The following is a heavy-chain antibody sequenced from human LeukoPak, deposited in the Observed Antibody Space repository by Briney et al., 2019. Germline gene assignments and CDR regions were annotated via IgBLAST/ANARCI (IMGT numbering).Heavy chain of an antibody. CDR3: ARPDYYDSSGYYVDNY. CDR2: INPSGGST. D-gene: IGHD3-22*01. V-gene: IGHV1-46*01. CDR1: GYTFTSYY. J-gene: IGHJ4*02. Sequence: GASVKVSCKASGYTFTSYYMHWVRQAPGQGLEWMGIINPSGGSTSYAQKFQGRVTMTRDTSISTAYMELSRLRSDDTAVYYCARPDYYDSSGYYVDNYWGQGTLVTVSS.